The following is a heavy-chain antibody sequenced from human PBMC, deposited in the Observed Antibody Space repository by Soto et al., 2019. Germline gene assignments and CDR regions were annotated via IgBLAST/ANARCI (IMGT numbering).Heavy chain of an antibody. CDR1: GFTYSYYN. D-gene: IGHD3-10*01. CDR3: ARDFEARRDAYNSRGDY. CDR2: ISYDGRIK. J-gene: IGHJ4*02. Sequence: QVHLVESGGGVVQPGRSLRLSCAASGFTYSYYNRHWVRQPPGKGLEWVAVISYDGRIKYYADSVRGRLTISRDNSENTLYLQMNSLRVEDTAVYYCARDFEARRDAYNSRGDYWGQGTLVTVSS. V-gene: IGHV3-30*04.